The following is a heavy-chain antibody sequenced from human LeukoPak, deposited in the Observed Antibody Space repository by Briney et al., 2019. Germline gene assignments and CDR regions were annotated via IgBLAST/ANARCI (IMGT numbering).Heavy chain of an antibody. V-gene: IGHV3-33*06. J-gene: IGHJ4*02. CDR3: AKLAKLRIAAAALGY. D-gene: IGHD6-13*01. CDR2: IWYDGSNN. CDR1: GFTFSSYG. Sequence: PGRSLRLSCAASGFTFSSYGMHWVRQAPGKGLEWVAVIWYDGSNNYYAVSVKGRFTISRDNSKNTLYLQMNSLRAEDTAVYYCAKLAKLRIAAAALGYWGQGTLVTVSS.